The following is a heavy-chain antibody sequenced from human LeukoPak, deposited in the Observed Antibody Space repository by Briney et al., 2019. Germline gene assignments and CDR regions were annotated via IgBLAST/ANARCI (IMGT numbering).Heavy chain of an antibody. V-gene: IGHV1-3*01. Sequence: ASVKVSCKASGYTFTSFAMHWVRQAPGQRLEWMGWINAGNGNTKYSQKSQGRVTITRDTSASTAYMELSSLRSEDTAVYYCARPSNVLLWFGELSPIDYWGQGALVTVSS. D-gene: IGHD3-10*01. CDR1: GYTFTSFA. CDR2: INAGNGNT. J-gene: IGHJ4*02. CDR3: ARPSNVLLWFGELSPIDY.